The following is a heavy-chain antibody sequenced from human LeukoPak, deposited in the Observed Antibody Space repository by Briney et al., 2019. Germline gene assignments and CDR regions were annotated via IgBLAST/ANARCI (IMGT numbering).Heavy chain of an antibody. Sequence: GGSLRLSCAASGFTFSSYWMSWVRQAPGKGLEWVANIKQDGSEKYYVDSVKGRFTISRDNSKNTLYLQMNSLRTDDTAVYYCTKVARSNWNDVGIFDAFDIWGQGTMVTVSS. CDR3: TKVARSNWNDVGIFDAFDI. D-gene: IGHD1-20*01. V-gene: IGHV3-7*01. CDR1: GFTFSSYW. J-gene: IGHJ3*02. CDR2: IKQDGSEK.